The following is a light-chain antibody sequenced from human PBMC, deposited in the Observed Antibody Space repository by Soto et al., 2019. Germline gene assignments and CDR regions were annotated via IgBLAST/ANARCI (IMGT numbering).Light chain of an antibody. CDR3: QQYHTSPWT. CDR1: QSVSSSY. CDR2: EAS. Sequence: EIVLTQFPGTLALSPGERATLSCRSSQSVSSSYLAWYQQKPGQAPRLLIYEASSRATGIPDRFSGSGSGTDFTLTISSLQPDDFATYYCQQYHTSPWTFGQGAKVDIK. J-gene: IGKJ1*01. V-gene: IGKV3-20*01.